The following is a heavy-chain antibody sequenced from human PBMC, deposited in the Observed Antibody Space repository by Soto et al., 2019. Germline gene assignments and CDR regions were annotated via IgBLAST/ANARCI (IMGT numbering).Heavy chain of an antibody. CDR2: ISGCNGKT. Sequence: QVQLVPSGAEVKKPGASVKVSCKASGYTFTSYAISWVRQAPGHGLEWMGWISGCNGKTNYTQKLQGRVTMTTDTSTSTAYMELRSLRSDDTAVYYCARGGRTRPPDYWGQGTLVTVSS. D-gene: IGHD6-6*01. J-gene: IGHJ4*02. V-gene: IGHV1-18*01. CDR3: ARGGRTRPPDY. CDR1: GYTFTSYA.